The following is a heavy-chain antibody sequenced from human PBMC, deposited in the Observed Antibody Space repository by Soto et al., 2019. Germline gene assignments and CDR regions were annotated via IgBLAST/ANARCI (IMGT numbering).Heavy chain of an antibody. CDR1: GFTFSSYG. J-gene: IGHJ3*02. Sequence: GGSLRLSCAASGFTFSSYGMNWVRQAPGKGLEWVSSISSSSSYIYYADSVKGRFTISRDNAKNSLYLQMNSLRAEDTAVYYCAGYHDYGDFTGAFDIWGQGTMVTVSS. D-gene: IGHD4-17*01. CDR3: AGYHDYGDFTGAFDI. V-gene: IGHV3-21*01. CDR2: ISSSSSYI.